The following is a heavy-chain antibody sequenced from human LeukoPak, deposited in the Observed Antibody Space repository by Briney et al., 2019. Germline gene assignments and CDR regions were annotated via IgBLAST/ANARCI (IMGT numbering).Heavy chain of an antibody. CDR1: GFTFSSYA. CDR3: ARGDSMIVVVKGFDY. J-gene: IGHJ4*02. CDR2: ISTNGGST. Sequence: GGSLRLSCAASGFTFSSYAMHWVRQAPGKGLEYVSAISTNGGSTYYANSVKGRFTISRDNSRNTLYLQMGSLRAEDMAVYYCARGDSMIVVVKGFDYWGQGTLVTVSS. D-gene: IGHD3-22*01. V-gene: IGHV3-64*01.